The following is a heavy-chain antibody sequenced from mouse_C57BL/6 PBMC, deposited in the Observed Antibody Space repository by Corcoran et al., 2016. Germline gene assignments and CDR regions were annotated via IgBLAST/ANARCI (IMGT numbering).Heavy chain of an antibody. CDR3: ARPDYYGSSYWYFDV. J-gene: IGHJ1*03. D-gene: IGHD1-1*01. CDR2: INTYSGVP. V-gene: IGHV9-3*01. Sequence: QIQLVQSGPELKKPGETVKISCKASGYTFTTYGMSWVKQAPGKGLKWMGWINTYSGVPTYADDFKGRFAFSLETSASTAYLQINNLKNEETATYFCARPDYYGSSYWYFDVWGTGTTVTVSS. CDR1: GYTFTTYG.